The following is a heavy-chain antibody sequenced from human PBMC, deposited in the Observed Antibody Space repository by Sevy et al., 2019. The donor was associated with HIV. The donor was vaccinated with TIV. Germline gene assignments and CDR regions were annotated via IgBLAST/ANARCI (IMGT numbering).Heavy chain of an antibody. CDR3: GRAQADYGDFGGHFDH. CDR2: ITSSSSTI. V-gene: IGHV3-48*02. J-gene: IGHJ4*02. D-gene: IGHD4-17*01. Sequence: GGSLRLSCAASGFRFSSFSMNWVRQAPGKGLEWVSYITSSSSTIFYADFVKGRFTISRDNAKNSLYLQMSSLRDEDKAVYYCGRAQADYGDFGGHFDHWGQGSLVTVSS. CDR1: GFRFSSFS.